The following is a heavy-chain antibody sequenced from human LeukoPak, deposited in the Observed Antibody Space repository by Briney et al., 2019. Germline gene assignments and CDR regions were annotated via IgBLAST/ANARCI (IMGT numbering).Heavy chain of an antibody. CDR1: GFTFDDYG. D-gene: IGHD3-10*01. Sequence: GALRLSCAASGFTFDDYGMSWVRQAPGKGLEWVSGINWNGGSTGYADSVKGRFTISRDNAKNSLYLQMDSLRAEDTAVYYCARDWRGSRDYWGQGTLVTVSS. CDR3: ARDWRGSRDY. V-gene: IGHV3-20*04. J-gene: IGHJ4*02. CDR2: INWNGGST.